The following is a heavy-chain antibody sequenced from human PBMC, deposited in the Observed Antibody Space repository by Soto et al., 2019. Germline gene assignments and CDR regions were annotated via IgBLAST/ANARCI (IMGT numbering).Heavy chain of an antibody. J-gene: IGHJ4*02. V-gene: IGHV4-34*01. D-gene: IGHD6-13*01. CDR1: GGSFSGYY. CDR3: ARGRAAAGTIRSIDY. CDR2: INHSGST. Sequence: QVQLQQWGAGLLKPSETLSLTCAVYGGSFSGYYWSWIRQPPGKGLEWIGEINHSGSTNYNPSLKSRVTISVDTSKNQFSLKRSSVTAADTAVYYCARGRAAAGTIRSIDYWGQGTLVTVSS.